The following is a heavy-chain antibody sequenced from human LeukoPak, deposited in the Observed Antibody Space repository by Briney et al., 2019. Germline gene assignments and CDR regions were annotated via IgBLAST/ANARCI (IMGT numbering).Heavy chain of an antibody. CDR3: AKDLWASSYNYFDY. V-gene: IGHV3-53*05. J-gene: IGHJ4*02. CDR1: GFTVSRNY. D-gene: IGHD3-10*01. Sequence: GGSLRLSCAASGFTVSRNYMSWVRQAPGKGLEWVSVIYSGGSTYYADSVKGRFTISRDNAKNSLYLQMNSLRAEDTALYYCAKDLWASSYNYFDYWGQGTLVTVSS. CDR2: IYSGGST.